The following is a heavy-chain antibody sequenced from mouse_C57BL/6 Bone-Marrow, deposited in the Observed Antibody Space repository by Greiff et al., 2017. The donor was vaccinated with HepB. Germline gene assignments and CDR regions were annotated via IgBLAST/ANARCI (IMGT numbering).Heavy chain of an antibody. CDR2: SNPSSGYT. CDR3: GRRTTVVLDY. D-gene: IGHD1-1*01. V-gene: IGHV1-4*01. J-gene: IGHJ2*01. Sequence: QVQLQQSGAELARPGASVKMSCKASGYTFTSHTMHWVKQRPGQGLEWIGYSNPSSGYTKYNQKFKDKARLTADKSSSPANMQMSSLTSEDSAVYCCGRRTTVVLDYRGQGTTRRVYS. CDR1: GYTFTSHT.